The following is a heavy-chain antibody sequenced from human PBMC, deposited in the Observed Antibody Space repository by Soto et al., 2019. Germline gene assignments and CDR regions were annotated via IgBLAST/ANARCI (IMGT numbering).Heavy chain of an antibody. CDR2: INPNSGVT. V-gene: IGHV1-2*02. J-gene: IGHJ5*02. D-gene: IGHD3-3*01. Sequence: ASVEVSGKASGYTFTGYFIHWVRQAPGEGLEWMGYINPNSGVTKYAPRFQGRVTMTRDTSIRTAYMDLNNLRSDDTAVYYCARYGGTIHAPLPCGPGTLVTVSS. CDR1: GYTFTGYF. CDR3: ARYGGTIHAPLP.